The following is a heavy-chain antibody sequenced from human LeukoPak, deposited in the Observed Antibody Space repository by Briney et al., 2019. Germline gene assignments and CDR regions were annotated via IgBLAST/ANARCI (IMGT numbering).Heavy chain of an antibody. CDR2: ISSDGSNK. Sequence: PGRSLRLSCAASGFTFSSYGMHWVRQAPGKGLDWVAVISSDGSNKHYADSVKGRLTNSRDNSKNTLSLQMDSLRAEDTAVYYCAKDQAAFGDYDFDYWGQGTLVTVSP. CDR3: AKDQAAFGDYDFDY. J-gene: IGHJ4*02. CDR1: GFTFSSYG. V-gene: IGHV3-30*18. D-gene: IGHD4-17*01.